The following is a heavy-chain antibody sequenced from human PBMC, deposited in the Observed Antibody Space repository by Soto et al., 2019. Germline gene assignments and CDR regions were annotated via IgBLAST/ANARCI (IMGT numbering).Heavy chain of an antibody. V-gene: IGHV4-39*01. CDR3: ARQGRNTRIVLIKHYATDF. Sequence: SETLSLTCTVSSGTISSRSHYWAWIRQPPGKGLEWIGVIDDSGSTHYSESLKSRVTISVDTSKNQSSLKVSSVTATDTAVYYCARQGRNTRIVLIKHYATDFWGQGTAVTVSS. CDR1: SGTISSRSHY. J-gene: IGHJ6*02. CDR2: IDDSGST. D-gene: IGHD1-1*01.